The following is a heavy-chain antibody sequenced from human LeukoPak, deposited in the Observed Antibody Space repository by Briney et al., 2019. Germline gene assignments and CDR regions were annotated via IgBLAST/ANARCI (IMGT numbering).Heavy chain of an antibody. CDR2: ISWNSGSI. Sequence: PGRSLRLSCAASGFTFDDYAMHWVRQAPGKGLEWVSGISWNSGSIGYADSVKGRFTISRDNAKNSLYLQMNSLRAEDTALYYCANKDYWGQGTPVTVSS. CDR3: ANKDY. CDR1: GFTFDDYA. J-gene: IGHJ4*02. V-gene: IGHV3-9*01.